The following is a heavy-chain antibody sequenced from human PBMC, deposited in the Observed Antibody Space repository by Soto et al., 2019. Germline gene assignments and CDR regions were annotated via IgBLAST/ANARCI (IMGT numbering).Heavy chain of an antibody. D-gene: IGHD3-3*01. CDR3: ARDLIDYDFWSGYYLTPRYYYGMDV. V-gene: IGHV1-18*01. Sequence: ASVKVSCKASGYTFTSYGISWVRQAPGQGLEWMGWISAYNGNTNYAQKLQGRVTMTTDTSTSTAYMELRSLRSDDTAVYYCARDLIDYDFWSGYYLTPRYYYGMDVWAQGTTVTVSS. CDR1: GYTFTSYG. CDR2: ISAYNGNT. J-gene: IGHJ6*02.